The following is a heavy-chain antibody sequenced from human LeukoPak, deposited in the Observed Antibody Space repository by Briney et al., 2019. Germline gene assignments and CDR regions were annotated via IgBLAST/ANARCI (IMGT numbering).Heavy chain of an antibody. V-gene: IGHV4-59*12. CDR3: ARDLGAYGSGKYNWFDP. D-gene: IGHD3-10*01. Sequence: PSETLSLTCTVSGGSISSYYWSWIRQPPGKGLEWIGYIYYTGSTTYNPSLKSRVTISVDTSKNQFSLKLSSVTAADTAVYYCARDLGAYGSGKYNWFDPWGQGTLVTVSS. CDR1: GGSISSYY. J-gene: IGHJ5*02. CDR2: IYYTGST.